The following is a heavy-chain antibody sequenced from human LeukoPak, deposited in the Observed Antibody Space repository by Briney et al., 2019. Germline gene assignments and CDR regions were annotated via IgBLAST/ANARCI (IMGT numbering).Heavy chain of an antibody. CDR3: ARDGSLAY. V-gene: IGHV1-2*02. CDR2: INSNSGAT. CDR1: GYTFTDYY. J-gene: IGHJ4*02. D-gene: IGHD5-12*01. Sequence: ASVKVSCKASGYTFTDYYIHWVRQAPGQGLEWMGWINSNSGATNYAQKFQGRVTMTRDTSISTAYMELTRLGSDDTAVYYCARDGSLAYWGQGTLVAVSS.